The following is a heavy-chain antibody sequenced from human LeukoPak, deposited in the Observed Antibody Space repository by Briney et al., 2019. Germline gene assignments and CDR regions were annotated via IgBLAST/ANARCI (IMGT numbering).Heavy chain of an antibody. CDR3: ARVGADGFVVVPAAIGAFDI. D-gene: IGHD2-2*02. CDR1: GGSSSGYY. Sequence: SETLSLTCAVYGGSSSGYYWSWIRQPPGKGLEWIGEINHSGSTNYNPSLKSRVTISVDTSKNPFSLKLSSVTAADTAVYYCARVGADGFVVVPAAIGAFDIWGQGTMVTVSS. CDR2: INHSGST. J-gene: IGHJ3*02. V-gene: IGHV4-34*01.